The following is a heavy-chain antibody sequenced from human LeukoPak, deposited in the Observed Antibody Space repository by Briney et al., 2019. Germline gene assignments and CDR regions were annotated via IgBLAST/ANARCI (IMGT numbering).Heavy chain of an antibody. CDR2: ISNIGST. J-gene: IGHJ4*02. V-gene: IGHV4-59*01. Sequence: PSETLSLTCTVSGASISNYYWSWLRQPPGKGLEWIGYISNIGSTFYNPSLKSRVTISVDSSKSQFSLKLNSVTTADTALYYCATTKRYGGGDRHFDYWGQGTLVTVSS. CDR3: ATTKRYGGGDRHFDY. D-gene: IGHD3-16*01. CDR1: GASISNYY.